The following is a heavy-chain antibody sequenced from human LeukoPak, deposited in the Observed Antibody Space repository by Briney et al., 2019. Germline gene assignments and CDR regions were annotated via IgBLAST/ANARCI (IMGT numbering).Heavy chain of an antibody. Sequence: GASVKVSCKASGYTFTSYGISWVRQAPGQGLEWMGWISAYNGNTNYAQKLQGRVTMTTDTSTSTAYMELRSLRSDDTAVYYCARGLTIFGVVITEKGAFDIWGQGTMVTVSS. D-gene: IGHD3-3*01. CDR3: ARGLTIFGVVITEKGAFDI. V-gene: IGHV1-18*01. J-gene: IGHJ3*02. CDR2: ISAYNGNT. CDR1: GYTFTSYG.